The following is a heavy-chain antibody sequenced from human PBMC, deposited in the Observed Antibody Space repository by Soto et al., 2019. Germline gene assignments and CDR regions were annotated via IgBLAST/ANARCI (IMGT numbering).Heavy chain of an antibody. D-gene: IGHD1-1*01. CDR2: INPNNGAT. J-gene: IGHJ5*02. CDR3: ASHDTGARFDP. CDR1: RYIFTAYF. V-gene: IGHV1-2*02. Sequence: QVQLVQSGAEVKKPGASVKVSCKAPRYIFTAYFMHWVRQAPGQGLEWMGWINPNNGATHYGLSVQGRVTMTRDTSISTAYMELSSRRSDDTAVYYCASHDTGARFDPWGQGTLGIVSS.